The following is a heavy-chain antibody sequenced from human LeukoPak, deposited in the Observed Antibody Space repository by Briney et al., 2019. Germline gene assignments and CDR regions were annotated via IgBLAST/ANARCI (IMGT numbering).Heavy chain of an antibody. D-gene: IGHD1-26*01. J-gene: IGHJ5*02. Sequence: GGSLRLSCAASGFTFSSYWMSWVRQAPGKGLEWVANIKQDGSEKYYLDSVKGRFTISRDNAKNSLYLQMNSLRAEDTAVYYCARDLNSGSYNWFDPWGQGTLVTVSS. CDR3: ARDLNSGSYNWFDP. CDR1: GFTFSSYW. CDR2: IKQDGSEK. V-gene: IGHV3-7*01.